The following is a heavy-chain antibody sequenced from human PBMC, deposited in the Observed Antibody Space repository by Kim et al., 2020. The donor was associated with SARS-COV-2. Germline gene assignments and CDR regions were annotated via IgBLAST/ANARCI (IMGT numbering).Heavy chain of an antibody. D-gene: IGHD3-10*01. Sequence: SRVTISVDTSKNQFSLKLSSVTAADTAVYYCARDQIRITMVREFYGMDVWGQGTTVTVSS. CDR3: ARDQIRITMVREFYGMDV. V-gene: IGHV4-31*02. J-gene: IGHJ6*02.